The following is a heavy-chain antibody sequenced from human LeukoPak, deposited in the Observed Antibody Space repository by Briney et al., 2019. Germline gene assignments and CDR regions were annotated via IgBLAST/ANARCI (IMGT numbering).Heavy chain of an antibody. CDR3: ARDAQRGFDYSNSLKY. Sequence: PGGSLRLSCVASGFIFSHYGTHWVRQAPGKGLEWVAVIWSDGSNRFYAGSVKGRFTISRDNSQNTVFLKMNSLRAEDTAMYYCARDAQRGFDYSNSLKYWGHGILVTVSS. D-gene: IGHD4-11*01. V-gene: IGHV3-33*01. J-gene: IGHJ4*01. CDR2: IWSDGSNR. CDR1: GFIFSHYG.